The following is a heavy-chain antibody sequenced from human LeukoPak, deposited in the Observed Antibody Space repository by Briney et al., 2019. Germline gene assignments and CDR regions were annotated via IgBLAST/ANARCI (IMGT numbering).Heavy chain of an antibody. J-gene: IGHJ4*02. D-gene: IGHD6-6*01. CDR2: IYHNGST. Sequence: NASETLSLTCAVSGGSISSSNWWSWVRQPPGKGLEWIGEIYHNGSTNYNPSLKNRVTISINTTKSQFSLKLSSVTAADTAVYYCARSVWYSSSSPIFAYYFDSWGQGTLVTVSS. V-gene: IGHV4-4*02. CDR3: ARSVWYSSSSPIFAYYFDS. CDR1: GGSISSSNW.